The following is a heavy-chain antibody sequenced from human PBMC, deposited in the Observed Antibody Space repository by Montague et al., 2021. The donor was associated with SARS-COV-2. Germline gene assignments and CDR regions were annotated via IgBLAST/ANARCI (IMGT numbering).Heavy chain of an antibody. J-gene: IGHJ5*02. D-gene: IGHD3-10*01. V-gene: IGHV4-4*02. Sequence: SETLSLTCEVSGASISSNNWWIWVRQSPGKGLEWIGETYHSGSTNYNPSLRGRVTISVDKSTNQFSLKVNSVSAADTAVYYCARLGVVPSPRTFDPWGQGTLVTVSS. CDR2: TYHSGST. CDR1: GASISSNNW. CDR3: ARLGVVPSPRTFDP.